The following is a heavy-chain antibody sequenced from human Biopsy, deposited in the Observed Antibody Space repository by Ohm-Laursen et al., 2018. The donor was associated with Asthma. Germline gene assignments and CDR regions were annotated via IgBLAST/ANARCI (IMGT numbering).Heavy chain of an antibody. V-gene: IGHV4-4*02. J-gene: IGHJ4*02. CDR3: ARGISRVTGLFDHFDS. CDR1: GGSISSSNW. D-gene: IGHD2-21*02. Sequence: TLSLTCAVSGGSISSSNWWSWVRQPPGKGLEWIGEIYHSGSTNYNPSLKSRVTISVDKSENQFSLKLSSVTAADTAVYYCARGISRVTGLFDHFDSWGQGTLVTVSS. CDR2: IYHSGST.